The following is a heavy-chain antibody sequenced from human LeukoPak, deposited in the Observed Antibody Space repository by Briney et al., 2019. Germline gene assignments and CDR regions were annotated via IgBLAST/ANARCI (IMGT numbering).Heavy chain of an antibody. V-gene: IGHV7-4-1*02. CDR3: AIWYCSGGRCYSNARTFDY. CDR2: INTNTGKP. J-gene: IGHJ4*02. CDR1: VYTFTSYA. Sequence: ASVKVSFKASVYTFTSYAMNWVREAPGQGLEWMGWINTNTGKPTYGQGLTGRFVFSLDTSVSTAYLQISSLKAEDTAVYYCAIWYCSGGRCYSNARTFDYWGQGPRVPVSS. D-gene: IGHD2-15*01.